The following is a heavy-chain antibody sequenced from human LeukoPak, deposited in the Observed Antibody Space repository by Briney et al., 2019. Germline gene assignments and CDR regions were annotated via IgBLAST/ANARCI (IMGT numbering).Heavy chain of an antibody. V-gene: IGHV3-48*01. CDR1: GFTFNRNS. CDR2: ITSSSTTI. CDR3: ARDLMGATSGGY. Sequence: GGSLRLSRAASGFTFNRNSMNWVRQAPGKGLEWVSYITSSSTTIYYADSVKGRFTISRDNAKNSLYLQMNSLRAEDTAMYYCARDLMGATSGGYWGQGTLVTVSS. J-gene: IGHJ4*02. D-gene: IGHD1-26*01.